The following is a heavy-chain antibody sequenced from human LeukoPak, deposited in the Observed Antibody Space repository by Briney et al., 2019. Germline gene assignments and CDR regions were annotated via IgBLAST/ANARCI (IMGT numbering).Heavy chain of an antibody. V-gene: IGHV3-23*01. CDR3: ARERYSRSSYDAFDM. Sequence: GGPLRLSCAASGFTFSSYAMSWVRQAPGKGLEWVSAISGSGGSTNHADSVKGRFTISRDNAKNSLSLQMSSLRAEDTAVYYCARERYSRSSYDAFDMWGQGTMVTVSS. D-gene: IGHD6-6*01. CDR2: ISGSGGST. CDR1: GFTFSSYA. J-gene: IGHJ3*02.